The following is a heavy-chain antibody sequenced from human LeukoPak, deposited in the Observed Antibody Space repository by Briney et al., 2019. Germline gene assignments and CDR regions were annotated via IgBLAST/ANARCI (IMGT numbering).Heavy chain of an antibody. CDR2: IIHIFGTA. V-gene: IGHV1-69*13. J-gene: IGHJ6*03. Sequence: SVKVSCKASGGTFSSYAISWVRQAPGQGLEWMGGIIHIFGTANYAQKFQGRVTITADESTSTAYMELSSLRSEDTAVYYCARGEAVMVRGVIRHYYYMDVWGKGTTVTISS. CDR1: GGTFSSYA. D-gene: IGHD3-10*01. CDR3: ARGEAVMVRGVIRHYYYMDV.